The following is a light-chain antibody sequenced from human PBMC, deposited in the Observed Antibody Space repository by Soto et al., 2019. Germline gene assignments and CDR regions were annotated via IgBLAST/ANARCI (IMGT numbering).Light chain of an antibody. V-gene: IGLV2-8*01. CDR1: SSDVGGYNY. Sequence: QSALAQPASVSGSPGQSITISCTGTSSDVGGYNYVSWYQHLPGKAPRLIIYEVFQRPSGVPDRFSGSKSGNTASLTVSGLQAADEADYFCKSYAGSNTYVFGSGTKV. CDR3: KSYAGSNTYV. J-gene: IGLJ1*01. CDR2: EVF.